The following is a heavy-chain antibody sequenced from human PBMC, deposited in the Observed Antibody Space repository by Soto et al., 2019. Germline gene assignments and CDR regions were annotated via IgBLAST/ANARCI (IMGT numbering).Heavy chain of an antibody. J-gene: IGHJ6*03. CDR1: GGTFTTDT. V-gene: IGHV1-69*08. CDR2: IIPILGTG. Sequence: QVQLVQSGPEVKKSGSSVKVSCKLSGGTFTTDTISWLRRSPGHGLEWMGRIIPILGTGNYSQKFQGRVTITEDKSTNTGYMELSSLTSEDTAVYYCARDEGSYNMGTFPFYYLDVWGNGTTVTVSS. CDR3: ARDEGSYNMGTFPFYYLDV. D-gene: IGHD3-10*01.